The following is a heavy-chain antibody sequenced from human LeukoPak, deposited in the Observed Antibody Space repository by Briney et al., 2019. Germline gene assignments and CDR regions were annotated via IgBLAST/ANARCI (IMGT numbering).Heavy chain of an antibody. CDR1: GDSISSGGYY. D-gene: IGHD2-2*02. J-gene: IGHJ4*02. Sequence: PSETLSLTCTVSGDSISSGGYYWSWIRQPPGKGLEWIGYIYHSGSTYYNPSLKSRVTISVDRSKNQFSLKLSSVTAADTAVYYCARVSGLGYVVVPAAIHLGFDYWGQGTLVTVP. CDR2: IYHSGST. CDR3: ARVSGLGYVVVPAAIHLGFDY. V-gene: IGHV4-30-2*01.